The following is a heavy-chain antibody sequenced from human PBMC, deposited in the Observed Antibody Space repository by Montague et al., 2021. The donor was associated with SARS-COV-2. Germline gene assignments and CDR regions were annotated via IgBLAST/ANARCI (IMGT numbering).Heavy chain of an antibody. CDR3: ARGSGCSGGSCYSEWDPYYYYGMDV. CDR2: INHSGST. J-gene: IGHJ6*02. V-gene: IGHV4-34*01. CDR1: GGPFSGYD. D-gene: IGHD2-15*01. Sequence: SETLSLTCAVYGGPFSGYDWSWIRQPPGKGLEWMGEINHSGSTNYNQSLKSRVTISVATFKNQFSLKLSSVTAADTAVYYCARGSGCSGGSCYSEWDPYYYYGMDVWGQGTTVTVSS.